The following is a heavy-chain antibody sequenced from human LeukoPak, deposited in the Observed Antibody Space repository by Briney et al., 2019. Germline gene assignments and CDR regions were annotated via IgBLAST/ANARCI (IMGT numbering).Heavy chain of an antibody. CDR3: ARLELEVEYSCSWYAFDI. Sequence: GESLKISCKGSGYSFTSYWIGWVRQMPGKGLEWMGITYPGDSDTRYSPSFQGQVTISADKSISTAYLQWSSLKASDTAMYYCARLELEVEYSCSWYAFDIWGQGTMVTVSS. D-gene: IGHD6-6*01. CDR1: GYSFTSYW. CDR2: TYPGDSDT. J-gene: IGHJ3*02. V-gene: IGHV5-51*01.